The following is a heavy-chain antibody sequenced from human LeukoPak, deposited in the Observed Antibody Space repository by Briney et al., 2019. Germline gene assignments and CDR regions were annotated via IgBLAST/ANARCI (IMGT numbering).Heavy chain of an antibody. CDR1: GGSISSYY. CDR2: IYYSGST. V-gene: IGHV4-59*01. CDR3: ARGGTYYDFWSGYSY. D-gene: IGHD3-3*01. Sequence: KPSETLSLICTVSGGSISSYYWSWIRQPPGKGLEWIGYIYYSGSTNYNPSLKSRVTISVDTSKNQFSLKLSSVTAADTAVYYCARGGTYYDFWSGYSYWGQGTLVTVSS. J-gene: IGHJ4*02.